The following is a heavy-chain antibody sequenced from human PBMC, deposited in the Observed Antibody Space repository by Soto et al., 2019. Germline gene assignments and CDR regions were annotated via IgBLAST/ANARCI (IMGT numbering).Heavy chain of an antibody. J-gene: IGHJ4*02. Sequence: QLQLQESGPGLVKPSETLSLTCTVSGGSITSSSYYWGWIRQPPGKGLEWIGSIYYSGSTYDNPSLKSRVSISVDTSKKQFSLKVSSVTAADTAVYYCARRRDGYSYGYFDYWGQGTLVTVSS. CDR2: IYYSGST. D-gene: IGHD4-4*01. CDR1: GGSITSSSYY. CDR3: ARRRDGYSYGYFDY. V-gene: IGHV4-39*01.